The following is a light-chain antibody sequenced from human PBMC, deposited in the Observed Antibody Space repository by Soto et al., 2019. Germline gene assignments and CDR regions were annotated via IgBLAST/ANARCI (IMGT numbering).Light chain of an antibody. V-gene: IGLV2-14*01. Sequence: QSVLTQPASVSGSPGQSITISCTGTSSDVGGYNYVSWYQQHPGKAPKLMIYDVSNRPSGVSNRFSGSKSGNTASLTISGLQAEDEADSYCSSYTSSSTVFGGGTQLTVL. CDR1: SSDVGGYNY. J-gene: IGLJ7*01. CDR3: SSYTSSSTV. CDR2: DVS.